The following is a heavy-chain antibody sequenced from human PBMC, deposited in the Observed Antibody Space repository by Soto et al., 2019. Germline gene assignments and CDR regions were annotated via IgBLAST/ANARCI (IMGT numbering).Heavy chain of an antibody. Sequence: GGSLRLSCAASGFTFSSYDMHWVRQATGKGLEWVSAIGTAGDTYYPGSVKGRFTISRENAKNSLYLQMNSLRAGDTAVYYCARVPYPTTKRLRSDQPFDYWGQGTLVTVSS. V-gene: IGHV3-13*01. D-gene: IGHD4-17*01. CDR2: IGTAGDT. J-gene: IGHJ4*02. CDR3: ARVPYPTTKRLRSDQPFDY. CDR1: GFTFSSYD.